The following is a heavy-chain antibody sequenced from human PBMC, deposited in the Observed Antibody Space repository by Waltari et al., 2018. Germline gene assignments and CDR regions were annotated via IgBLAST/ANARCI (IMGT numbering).Heavy chain of an antibody. Sequence: QVQLQESGPGLVKHWDTLSLTCAVSGYSISSSNWWGWIRQPTGKGLEWIGYIYYSGSTNYNPSLKSRVTMSVDTSKNQFSLKLSSVTALDTAVYYCARSSNSFPDGKDAFDIWGQGTMVTVSS. CDR3: ARSSNSFPDGKDAFDI. D-gene: IGHD2-15*01. CDR1: GYSISSSNW. J-gene: IGHJ3*02. V-gene: IGHV4-28*06. CDR2: IYYSGST.